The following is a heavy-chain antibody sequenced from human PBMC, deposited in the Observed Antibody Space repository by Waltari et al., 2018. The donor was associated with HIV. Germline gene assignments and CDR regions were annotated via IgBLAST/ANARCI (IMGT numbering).Heavy chain of an antibody. D-gene: IGHD1-7*01. CDR2: IQYGGNT. V-gene: IGHV4-39*01. CDR1: GGFFRGSDYY. CDR3: ARRGNYRAAEYNYFGP. Sequence: QLQLQESGPGVVKPLETLSLTCTVSGGFFRGSDYYWDWIRQSPGKGLEWIGNIQYGGNTIYNPSHESRVSMSIDTSRGQFSLTLKDVTAADTAVYFCARRGNYRAAEYNYFGPWGQGIQVIVSS. J-gene: IGHJ5*02.